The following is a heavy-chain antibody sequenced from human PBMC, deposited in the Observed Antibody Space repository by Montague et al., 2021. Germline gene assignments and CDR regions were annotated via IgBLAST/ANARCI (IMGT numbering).Heavy chain of an antibody. CDR3: ARDQGQGYCGGDCYVGLDY. Sequence: SLRLSCPASGFTFSNYWMSWVRQAPGKGLEWVANIKQDGSEKHYVDSVKGRFTISRDNAKNSLYLQMNSLRAEDTAVYFCARDQGQGYCGGDCYVGLDYRGQGTLVTVSS. CDR1: GFTFSNYW. J-gene: IGHJ4*02. D-gene: IGHD2-21*01. V-gene: IGHV3-7*01. CDR2: IKQDGSEK.